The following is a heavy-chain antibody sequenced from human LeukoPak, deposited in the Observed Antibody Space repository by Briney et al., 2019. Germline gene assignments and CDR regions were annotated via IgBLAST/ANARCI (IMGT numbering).Heavy chain of an antibody. CDR1: GGSFSGYY. J-gene: IGHJ4*02. CDR2: INHSGST. CDR3: ARALEPFDY. V-gene: IGHV4-34*01. Sequence: TSKTLSLTCAVYGGSFSGYYWSWIRQPPGKGLEWIGEINHSGSTNYNPSLKSRVTISVDTSKNQFSLKLGSVTAADTAVYYCARALEPFDYWGQGTLVTVSS. D-gene: IGHD1-1*01.